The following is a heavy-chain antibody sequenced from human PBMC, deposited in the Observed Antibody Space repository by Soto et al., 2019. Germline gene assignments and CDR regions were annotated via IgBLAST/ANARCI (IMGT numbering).Heavy chain of an antibody. D-gene: IGHD1-26*01. Sequence: GGSLRLSCAASGFTFSSYSMNWVRQAPGKGLEWVSYISSSSSTIYYADSVKGRFTISRDNAKNSLYLQMNSLRAEDTAVYYCARAMRRGQWEQTPGDAFDIWGQGTMVTVSS. CDR2: ISSSSSTI. CDR3: ARAMRRGQWEQTPGDAFDI. V-gene: IGHV3-48*04. J-gene: IGHJ3*02. CDR1: GFTFSSYS.